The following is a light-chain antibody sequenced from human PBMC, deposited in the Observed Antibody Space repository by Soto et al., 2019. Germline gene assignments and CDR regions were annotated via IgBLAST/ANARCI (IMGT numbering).Light chain of an antibody. CDR3: SSYTRRSTYV. J-gene: IGLJ1*01. V-gene: IGLV2-14*01. CDR1: SSDVGGYNY. CDR2: DVS. Sequence: QSALTQPASGTGFPGQSITISCTGTSSDVGGYNYVSWYQQHPGKAPKLMIYDVSNRPSGVSNRFSGSKSGNTASLTISGLQAEDQADYYCSSYTRRSTYVFGTGTKVTVL.